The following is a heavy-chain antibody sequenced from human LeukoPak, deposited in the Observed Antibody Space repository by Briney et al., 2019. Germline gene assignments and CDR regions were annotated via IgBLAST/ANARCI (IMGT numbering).Heavy chain of an antibody. D-gene: IGHD6-13*01. CDR1: GFTFGDYA. CDR3: TRTDDSGYSSSWYAGFPYYFDY. Sequence: GGSLRLSCTASGFTFGDYAMSWVRQASGKGLEWVGFIRSKAYGGTTEYAASVKGRFTISRDDSKSIAYLQMNSLKTEDTAVYYCTRTDDSGYSSSWYAGFPYYFDYWGQGTLVTVSS. J-gene: IGHJ4*02. V-gene: IGHV3-49*04. CDR2: IRSKAYGGTT.